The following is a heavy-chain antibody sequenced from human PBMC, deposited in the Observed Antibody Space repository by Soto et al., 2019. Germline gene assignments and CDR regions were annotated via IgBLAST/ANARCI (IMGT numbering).Heavy chain of an antibody. CDR2: ISGSGGDT. CDR1: GFTFSSYA. D-gene: IGHD5-18*01. J-gene: IGHJ4*02. CDR3: AKVDHSYGPIEY. V-gene: IGHV3-23*01. Sequence: GGSLRLSCAASGFTFSSYAITWVRQAPGKGLEWVSTISGSGGDTYYADSVKGRFTISRDNFKNTLFLQVNSLRAEDAAMYYCAKVDHSYGPIEYWGQGTRVTVSS.